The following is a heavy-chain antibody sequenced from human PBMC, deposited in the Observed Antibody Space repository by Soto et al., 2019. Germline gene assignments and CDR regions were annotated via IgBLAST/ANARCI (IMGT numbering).Heavy chain of an antibody. V-gene: IGHV3-23*01. D-gene: IGHD3-22*01. Sequence: PGGSLRLSCAASGFTFSSYAMSWVRQAPGKGLEWVSAISGSGGSTYYADSVKGRFTISRDNSKNTLYLQMNSLRAEDTAVYYCAKDLDSYYDSSGYYYDYWGQGTLVTVSS. CDR2: ISGSGGST. J-gene: IGHJ4*02. CDR3: AKDLDSYYDSSGYYYDY. CDR1: GFTFSSYA.